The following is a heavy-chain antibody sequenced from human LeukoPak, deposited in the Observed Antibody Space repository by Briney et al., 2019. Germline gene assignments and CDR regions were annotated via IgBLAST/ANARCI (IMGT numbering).Heavy chain of an antibody. CDR3: TRDVHNWNGMDY. CDR2: IRSKAYGGTT. CDR1: GFTFGDYA. J-gene: IGHJ4*02. Sequence: RPGRSLRLSCTASGFTFGDYAMSWVRQAPGKGLEWVGFIRSKAYGGTTEYAASVKGRFTISRDDSKSITYLQMNSLKTEDTAVYYCTRDVHNWNGMDYWGQGTLVTVSS. V-gene: IGHV3-49*04. D-gene: IGHD1-20*01.